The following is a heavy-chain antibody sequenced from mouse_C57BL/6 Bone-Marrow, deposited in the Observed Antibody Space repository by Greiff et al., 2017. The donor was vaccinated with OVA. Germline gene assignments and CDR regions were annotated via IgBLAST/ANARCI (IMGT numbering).Heavy chain of an antibody. Sequence: QVQLQQSGAELARPGASVKLSCKASGYTFTSYGIRWVKQRPGQGLEWIGEIYPRSGNTYYNEKFKGKATLTADKSSSTAYMELRSLTSEDSASSFCAIADGSSPDSYALDYWGQGTSVTVSS. CDR2: IYPRSGNT. V-gene: IGHV1-81*01. J-gene: IGHJ4*01. D-gene: IGHD1-1*01. CDR1: GYTFTSYG. CDR3: AIADGSSPDSYALDY.